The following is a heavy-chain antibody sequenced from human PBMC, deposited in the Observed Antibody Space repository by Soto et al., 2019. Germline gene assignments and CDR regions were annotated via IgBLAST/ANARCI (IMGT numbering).Heavy chain of an antibody. CDR1: GYTFTSYG. V-gene: IGHV1-18*01. Sequence: GASVKVSCKASGYTFTSYGISWVRQAPGQGLEWMGWISAYNGNTNYAQKLQGRVTMTTDTSTSTAYMELRSLRSDDTAVYYCARDYNPYSSGWYSAFDIWGQGTMVTVSS. CDR3: ARDYNPYSSGWYSAFDI. J-gene: IGHJ3*02. CDR2: ISAYNGNT. D-gene: IGHD6-19*01.